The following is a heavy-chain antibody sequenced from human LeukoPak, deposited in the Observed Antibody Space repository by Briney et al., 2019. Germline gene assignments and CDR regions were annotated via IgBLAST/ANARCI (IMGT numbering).Heavy chain of an antibody. CDR1: GFTFSTYA. J-gene: IGHJ4*02. CDR3: AKDNVEDSGNRRPYYFDF. V-gene: IGHV3-23*01. Sequence: PGGSLRLSCAASGFTFSTYAMSWVRQAPGKGLEWVSGISGNGGSAYYADSVKGRFTISRDNSKNTLDLQLSSLRAEDTAVYYCAKDNVEDSGNRRPYYFDFWGQGTLVTVSS. D-gene: IGHD3-10*01. CDR2: ISGNGGSA.